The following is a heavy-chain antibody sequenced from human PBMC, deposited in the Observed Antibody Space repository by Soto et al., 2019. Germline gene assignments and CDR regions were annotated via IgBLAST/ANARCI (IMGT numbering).Heavy chain of an antibody. CDR2: IGPDGSNM. CDR1: GFIFSIHW. CDR3: VRDNNWYYDY. J-gene: IGHJ4*02. Sequence: PGGSLRLSCAASGFIFSIHWMHWVRQAPGKGLVWVSHIGPDGSNMRDADSVQGRFTISRDNARNTLYLQMNSLRDEDTAVYYCVRDNNWYYDYWGQGILVTVSS. V-gene: IGHV3-74*01. D-gene: IGHD1-1*01.